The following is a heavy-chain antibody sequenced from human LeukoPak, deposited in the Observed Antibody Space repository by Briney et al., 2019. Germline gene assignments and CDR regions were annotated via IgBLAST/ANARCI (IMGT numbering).Heavy chain of an antibody. CDR2: IIPILGIA. CDR1: GGTFSSYT. J-gene: IGHJ4*02. V-gene: IGHV1-69*02. Sequence: GASVKVSCKASGGTFSSYTISWVRQAPGQGLEWMGRIIPILGIANYAQKFQGRVTITADKSTRTAYMELSSLRSEDTAVYYCARVGYSYGYLDYWGQGTLVTVSS. CDR3: ARVGYSYGYLDY. D-gene: IGHD5-18*01.